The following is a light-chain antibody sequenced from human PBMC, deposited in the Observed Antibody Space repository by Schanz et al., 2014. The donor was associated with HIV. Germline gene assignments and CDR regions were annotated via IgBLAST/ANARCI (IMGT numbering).Light chain of an antibody. CDR3: QSFDRSLGRVV. CDR1: SSNIGAGYD. J-gene: IGLJ2*01. CDR2: GNS. Sequence: QSVLTQPPSVSGAPGQRVTISCTGSSSNIGAGYDVHWYQQLPGTAPKLLIYGNSNRPSGVPDRFSGSKSGTSASLAITGLQAEDEADYYCQSFDRSLGRVVFGGGTKLTVL. V-gene: IGLV1-40*01.